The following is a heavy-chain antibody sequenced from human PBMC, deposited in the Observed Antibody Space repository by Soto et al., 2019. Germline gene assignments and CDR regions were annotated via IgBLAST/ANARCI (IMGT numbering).Heavy chain of an antibody. CDR3: ARGEFLSYDDY. Sequence: ASVKVSCKASGYTFTSYAMHWVRQAPGQRLEWMGWINAGNGNTKYSQKFQGRVTITRDTSASTAYMELSSLISEDTAVYYCARGEFLSYDDYWGQGTMVTVSS. V-gene: IGHV1-3*01. CDR1: GYTFTSYA. CDR2: INAGNGNT. J-gene: IGHJ4*02. D-gene: IGHD3-16*01.